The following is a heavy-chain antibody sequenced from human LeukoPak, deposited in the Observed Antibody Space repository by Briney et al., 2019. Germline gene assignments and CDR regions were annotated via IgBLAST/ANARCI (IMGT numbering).Heavy chain of an antibody. Sequence: SETLSLTCTVSGGSISSYYWSWIRQPPGKGLEWIGYIYYSGSTNYNPSLKSRVTISVDTSKNQFSLKLSSVTAADTAVYYCARVDSGSYSRSVSMDWFDPWGQGTLVTVSS. CDR2: IYYSGST. J-gene: IGHJ5*02. D-gene: IGHD1-26*01. CDR3: ARVDSGSYSRSVSMDWFDP. CDR1: GGSISSYY. V-gene: IGHV4-59*01.